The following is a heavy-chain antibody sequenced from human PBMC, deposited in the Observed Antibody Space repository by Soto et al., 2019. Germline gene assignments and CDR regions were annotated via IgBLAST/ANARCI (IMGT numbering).Heavy chain of an antibody. CDR3: AKAVNSGWFYYGMDV. V-gene: IGHV5-51*01. CDR1: GYSFTDYW. CDR2: IYPGDSDT. Sequence: PGESLKISCQGSGYSFTDYWIAWVRQMPGKGLEYMGIIYPGDSDTRYSPSFQGQVTISVDKSISTAYLQWSSLKASDTAMFYCAKAVNSGWFYYGMDVWGQGTTVTVSS. J-gene: IGHJ6*02. D-gene: IGHD6-13*01.